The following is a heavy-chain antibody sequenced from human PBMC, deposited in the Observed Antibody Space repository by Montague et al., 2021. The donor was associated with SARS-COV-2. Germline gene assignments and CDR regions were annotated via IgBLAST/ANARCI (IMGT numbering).Heavy chain of an antibody. D-gene: IGHD3/OR15-3a*01. CDR2: YTGST. J-gene: IGHJ5*02. V-gene: IGHV4-59*01. Sequence: YTGSTEYNPSLKSRASISADASKNSLSLSLASVTAADTAVYYCAREKDWASHFDLWGQGIPVTVSS. CDR3: AREKDWASHFDL.